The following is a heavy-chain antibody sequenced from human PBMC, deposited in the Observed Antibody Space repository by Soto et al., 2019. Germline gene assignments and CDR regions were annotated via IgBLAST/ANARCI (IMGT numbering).Heavy chain of an antibody. D-gene: IGHD7-27*01. CDR3: AKDTGDQAYHGMDV. CDR1: GFTFSSYG. CDR2: ISDDGSNE. J-gene: IGHJ6*02. Sequence: GGSLRLSCAASGFTFSSYGMHWVRQAPGKGLEWVAVISDDGSNEYYADSVKGRFTISRDNSKNTLYLQMNSLRAEDTAVYYCAKDTGDQAYHGMDVWGQGTTVTVSS. V-gene: IGHV3-30*18.